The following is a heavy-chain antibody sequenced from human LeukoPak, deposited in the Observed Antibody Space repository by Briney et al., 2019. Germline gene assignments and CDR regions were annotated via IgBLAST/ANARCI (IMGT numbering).Heavy chain of an antibody. CDR2: ISYDGSNK. Sequence: GRSLRLSCAASGFTFSSYAMHWVRQAPGKGLEWVAVISYDGSNKYYADSVKGRFTISRDNSKNTLYLQMNSLRAEDTAVYYCASQKVVVITKEPDYWGQGTLVTVSS. CDR3: ASQKVVVITKEPDY. D-gene: IGHD3-22*01. CDR1: GFTFSSYA. J-gene: IGHJ4*02. V-gene: IGHV3-30-3*01.